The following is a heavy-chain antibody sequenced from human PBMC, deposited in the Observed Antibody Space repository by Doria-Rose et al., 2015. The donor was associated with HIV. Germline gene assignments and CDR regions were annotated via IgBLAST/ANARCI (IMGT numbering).Heavy chain of an antibody. CDR2: IFYSGST. V-gene: IGHV4-39*07. J-gene: IGHJ4*02. Sequence: YWGWIRQPPGKGLEWIGSIFYSGSTYYNLSLKSRVTISVDTSKNQFSLKVSSVTAADTAMYYCAKVEHLLSAFDYWGQGTLVTVSS. CDR1: Y. D-gene: IGHD1-1*01. CDR3: AKVEHLLSAFDY.